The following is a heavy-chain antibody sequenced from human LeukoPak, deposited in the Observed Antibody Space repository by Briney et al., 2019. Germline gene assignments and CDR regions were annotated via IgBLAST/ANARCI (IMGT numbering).Heavy chain of an antibody. V-gene: IGHV3-23*01. Sequence: GGSLRLSCAASGFTFSSYEMNWVRQAPGKGLEWVSAISGSGGSTYYADSVKGRFTISRDNSKNTLYLQMNSLRAEDTAVYYCARGVLRGVIVGMRFDPWGQGTLVTVSS. CDR3: ARGVLRGVIVGMRFDP. J-gene: IGHJ5*02. CDR1: GFTFSSYE. CDR2: ISGSGGST. D-gene: IGHD3-10*01.